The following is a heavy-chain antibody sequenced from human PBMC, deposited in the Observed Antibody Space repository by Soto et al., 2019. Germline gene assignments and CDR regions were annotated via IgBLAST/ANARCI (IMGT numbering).Heavy chain of an antibody. CDR2: INSDGSST. CDR1: GFTFSSYW. Sequence: LRLSCAASGFTFSSYWMHWVRQAPGKELVWVTRINSDGSSTSYADSVKVRFTISRDNAKNTLYLQMNSLRAEDTAVYYCARPQWELRDFLRIDEHSTPEDAFDIWGQGTMVTVSS. D-gene: IGHD1-26*01. V-gene: IGHV3-74*01. CDR3: ARPQWELRDFLRIDEHSTPEDAFDI. J-gene: IGHJ3*02.